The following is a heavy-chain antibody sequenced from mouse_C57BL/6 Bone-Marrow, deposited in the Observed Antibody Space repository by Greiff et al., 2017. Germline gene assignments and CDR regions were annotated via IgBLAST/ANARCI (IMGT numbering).Heavy chain of an antibody. CDR1: GFTFSDYG. CDR2: ISNLAYSI. V-gene: IGHV5-15*01. J-gene: IGHJ3*01. Sequence: EVKLVESGGGLVQPGGSLKLSCAASGFTFSDYGMAWVRQAPRKGPEWVAFISNLAYSIYYADTVTGRFTISRENAKNTLYLEMSSLRSEDTAMYYGARLVMITTRRTCAYWGQGTLVTVSA. D-gene: IGHD2-4*01. CDR3: ARLVMITTRRTCAY.